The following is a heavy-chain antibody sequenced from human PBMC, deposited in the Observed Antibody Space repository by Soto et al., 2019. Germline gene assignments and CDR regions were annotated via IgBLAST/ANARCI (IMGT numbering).Heavy chain of an antibody. Sequence: QMQLVQSGPEVKKPGTSVKVSCKASGFTFTSSAVQWVRQARGQRLEWIGWIVVGSGNTNYAQKFQERVTITRDMSTSTAYMELSSLRSEDTAVYYCVAQRGYSYGSSGYWGQGTLVTVSS. J-gene: IGHJ4*02. CDR3: VAQRGYSYGSSGY. D-gene: IGHD5-18*01. CDR1: GFTFTSSA. CDR2: IVVGSGNT. V-gene: IGHV1-58*01.